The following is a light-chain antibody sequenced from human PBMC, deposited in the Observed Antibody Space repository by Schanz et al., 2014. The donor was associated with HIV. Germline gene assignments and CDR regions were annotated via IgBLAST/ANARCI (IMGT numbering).Light chain of an antibody. V-gene: IGLV2-14*03. J-gene: IGLJ1*01. CDR2: GVN. CDR3: SSYAFTVTSLYV. CDR1: YTDIGAYNY. Sequence: QSALTQPASVSGSPGQSVTISCTGTYTDIGAYNYVSWYQQHPGRAPRLLIYGVNGRPSGISDRFSGSKSGTAASLTISGLQPEDEADYYCSSYAFTVTSLYVFGTGTKLTVL.